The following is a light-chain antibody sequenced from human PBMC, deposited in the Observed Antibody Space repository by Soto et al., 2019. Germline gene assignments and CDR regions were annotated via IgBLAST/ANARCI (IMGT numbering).Light chain of an antibody. CDR1: QSVSSSY. CDR2: GAS. Sequence: EIVLTQSPGTLSLSPGERATLSCRASQSVSSSYLAWYQQKPGQAPRLLIYGASSRATGIPDRFSGSGSGTDFTLTISRLEPEDFAVYYCQQYRSSPLLALGGGTKVEIK. CDR3: QQYRSSPLLA. J-gene: IGKJ4*01. V-gene: IGKV3-20*01.